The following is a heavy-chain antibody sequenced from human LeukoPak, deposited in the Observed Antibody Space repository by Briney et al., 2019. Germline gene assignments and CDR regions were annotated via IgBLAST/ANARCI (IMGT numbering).Heavy chain of an antibody. J-gene: IGHJ4*02. V-gene: IGHV4-34*01. D-gene: IGHD3-16*02. CDR3: ARVLPRAKPRSYYFDY. CDR2: INHSGST. CDR1: GGSFSGYY. Sequence: SETLSLTCAVHGGSFSGYYWSWIRQPPGKGLEWIGEINHSGSTNYNPSLKSRVTISVDTSKNQFSLKLSSVTAADTAVYYCARVLPRAKPRSYYFDYWGQGTLVTVSS.